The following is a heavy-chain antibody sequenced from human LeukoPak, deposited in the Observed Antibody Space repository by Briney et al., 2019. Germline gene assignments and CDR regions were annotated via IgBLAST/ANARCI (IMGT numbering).Heavy chain of an antibody. D-gene: IGHD5-24*01. J-gene: IGHJ4*02. CDR1: VFIYSSYA. CDR2: ISYYGSNK. Sequence: PGGSLRLSCAASVFIYSSYATHCVRQAPGKGLEWVAVISYYGSNKYYADSVKGRFTLPRDNSKNTLYLQMNSLRAENTAVYYCARDRWREDGYNSDIDYWGQGTLVTVYS. CDR3: ARDRWREDGYNSDIDY. V-gene: IGHV3-30-3*01.